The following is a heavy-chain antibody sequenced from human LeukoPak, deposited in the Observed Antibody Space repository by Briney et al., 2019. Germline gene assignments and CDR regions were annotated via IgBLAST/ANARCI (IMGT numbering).Heavy chain of an antibody. Sequence: SGGSLRLSCAASGFTFSSYTTHWVRQAPGKGLEWVAVISHDGSSQYYADSVKGRFTISRDNSKNTLYLKMSSLRAEDTAVFYCARGRIAAAGTLIGYYFDFWGQGTLVTVSS. CDR3: ARGRIAAAGTLIGYYFDF. J-gene: IGHJ4*02. CDR1: GFTFSSYT. V-gene: IGHV3-30*04. D-gene: IGHD6-13*01. CDR2: ISHDGSSQ.